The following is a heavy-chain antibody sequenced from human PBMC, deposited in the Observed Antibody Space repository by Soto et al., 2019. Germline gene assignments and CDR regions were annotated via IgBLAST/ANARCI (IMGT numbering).Heavy chain of an antibody. V-gene: IGHV3-30*18. CDR3: AKEVWSGPMDV. CDR2: ISYDGSNK. D-gene: IGHD3-3*01. J-gene: IGHJ6*02. Sequence: QVQLVESGGGVLKPGRSRRLSCAASGFTFSSYGMHWVRQAPGQGLERVAVISYDGSNKFYADSVKGRLTISRDNSKNTLYLQMNSLRAEDTAVYYCAKEVWSGPMDVWGQGTTVTVSS. CDR1: GFTFSSYG.